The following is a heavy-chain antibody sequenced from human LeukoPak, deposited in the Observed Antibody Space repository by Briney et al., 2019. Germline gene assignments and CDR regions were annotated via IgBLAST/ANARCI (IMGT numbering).Heavy chain of an antibody. V-gene: IGHV1-69*13. D-gene: IGHD3-22*01. CDR1: GGTFISYA. CDR3: ARGRDYYDSSGSDAFDI. CDR2: IIPIFGTA. J-gene: IGHJ3*02. Sequence: ASVKVSCKASGGTFISYAISWVRQAPGQGLEWMGGIIPIFGTANYAQKFQGRVTITADESTSTAYMELSSLRSEDTAVYYCARGRDYYDSSGSDAFDIWGQGTMVTVSS.